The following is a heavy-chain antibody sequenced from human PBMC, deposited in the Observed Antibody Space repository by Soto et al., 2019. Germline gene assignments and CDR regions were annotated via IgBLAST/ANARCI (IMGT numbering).Heavy chain of an antibody. CDR1: GYSFTSYW. D-gene: IGHD7-27*01. Sequence: GESLKISCKGSGYSFTSYWIGWVRQMPGKGLEWMGIIHPVDSDTRYSPSFQGQVTISADRSISTAYLQWSSLKASDTAMYYCARHPNGAGYGMDVWGQGTTVTVSS. J-gene: IGHJ6*02. V-gene: IGHV5-51*01. CDR2: IHPVDSDT. CDR3: ARHPNGAGYGMDV.